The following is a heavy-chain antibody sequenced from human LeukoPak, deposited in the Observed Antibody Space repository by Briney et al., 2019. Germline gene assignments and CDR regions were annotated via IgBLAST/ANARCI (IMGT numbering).Heavy chain of an antibody. J-gene: IGHJ4*02. CDR3: ARAEGYSSS. CDR2: INHSGST. Sequence: SETLSLTCAVYGGSFSGYYWSWIRQPPGKGLEWIGEINHSGSTNYNPSLKSRVTIPVATSKNQFSLKLSSVTAADTAVYYCARAEGYSSSWGQGTLVTVSS. D-gene: IGHD6-13*01. CDR1: GGSFSGYY. V-gene: IGHV4-34*01.